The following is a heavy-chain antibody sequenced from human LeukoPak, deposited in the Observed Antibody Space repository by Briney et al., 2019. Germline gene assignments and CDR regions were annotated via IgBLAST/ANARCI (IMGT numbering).Heavy chain of an antibody. CDR2: ISSSGSSI. Sequence: GGSLRLSCAASGFTFSSYEMNWVRQAPGKGLEWVSYISSSGSSIYYADSVKGRFTISRDNAKNSLYLQMNSLRAEDTAIYYCAKDMKVRGIMSIDYWGQGTLVTVSS. V-gene: IGHV3-48*03. CDR1: GFTFSSYE. D-gene: IGHD3-10*01. J-gene: IGHJ4*02. CDR3: AKDMKVRGIMSIDY.